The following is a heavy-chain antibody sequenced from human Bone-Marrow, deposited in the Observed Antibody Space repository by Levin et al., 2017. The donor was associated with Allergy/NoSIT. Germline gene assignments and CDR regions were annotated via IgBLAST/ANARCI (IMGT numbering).Heavy chain of an antibody. Sequence: ASVKVSCKASGHTFISYGVSWVRQAPGQGLEWMGWISADNGKTNYAQKLQGRVTMTIDRSTSTAYMELRSLGSDDTAVYYCASVGRATNDFWRGFPYYFLDYWGPGTLLTVSS. CDR2: ISADNGKT. CDR3: ASVGRATNDFWRGFPYYFLDY. D-gene: IGHD3-3*01. CDR1: GHTFISYG. V-gene: IGHV1-18*01. J-gene: IGHJ4*02.